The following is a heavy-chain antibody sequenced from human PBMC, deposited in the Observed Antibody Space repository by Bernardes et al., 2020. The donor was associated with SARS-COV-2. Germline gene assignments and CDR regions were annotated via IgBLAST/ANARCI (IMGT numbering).Heavy chain of an antibody. CDR2: IHPGGDP. D-gene: IGHD2-21*01. CDR3: ARDHIENKDAGFDI. V-gene: IGHV4-31*03. J-gene: IGHJ3*02. CDR1: GGPISSCGYL. Sequence: TLSLTCTFSGGPISSCGYLWTWIRQRPGKGLGGIGYIHPGGDPYYNPPLQNRVTISIDTSKNHFSLNLDSVTAADTALYYCARDHIENKDAGFDIWGPGTMVTVSS.